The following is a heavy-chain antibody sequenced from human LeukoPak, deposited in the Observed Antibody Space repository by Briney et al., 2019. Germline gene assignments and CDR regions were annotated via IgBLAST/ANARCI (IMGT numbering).Heavy chain of an antibody. D-gene: IGHD2/OR15-2a*01. CDR2: IRGSSAYT. Sequence: GGSLRLSCAASGFTFSRYSMNWVRQAPGKGLEWVAFIRGSSAYTHYADSVKGRVTISRDNHRNSLYLQMDSLRAEDTAVYYCARVDTSEYYMDVWGKGTAVIVSS. CDR3: ARVDTSEYYMDV. J-gene: IGHJ6*03. V-gene: IGHV3-21*01. CDR1: GFTFSRYS.